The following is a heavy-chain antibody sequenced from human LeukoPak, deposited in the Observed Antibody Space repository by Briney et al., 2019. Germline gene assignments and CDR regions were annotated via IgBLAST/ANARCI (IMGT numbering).Heavy chain of an antibody. Sequence: GGSLRLSCAASGFTFSSYSMNWVRQAPGKGLEWVSSISSSSYIYYADSVKGRFTISRDNAKNSLYLQMNSLRAEDTAVYYCARDTGAIERHFDYWGQGTLVTVSS. CDR3: ARDTGAIERHFDY. J-gene: IGHJ4*02. V-gene: IGHV3-21*01. D-gene: IGHD1-26*01. CDR1: GFTFSSYS. CDR2: ISSSSYI.